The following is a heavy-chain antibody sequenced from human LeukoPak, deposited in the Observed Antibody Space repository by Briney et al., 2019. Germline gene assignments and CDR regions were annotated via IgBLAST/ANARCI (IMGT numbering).Heavy chain of an antibody. J-gene: IGHJ4*02. Sequence: GGSLRLSCAASGFTVSSNYMSWVRQAPGKGLEWVSVIYSGGSTYYADSVKGRFTISRDNSKNTLYLQMNSLRAEDTAVYYCARDSGYGNPYFDYWGQGTLVTVSS. D-gene: IGHD5-12*01. CDR3: ARDSGYGNPYFDY. CDR2: IYSGGST. V-gene: IGHV3-53*01. CDR1: GFTVSSNY.